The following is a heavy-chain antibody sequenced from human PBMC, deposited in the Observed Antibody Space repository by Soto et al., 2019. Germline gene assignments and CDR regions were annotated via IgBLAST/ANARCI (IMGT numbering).Heavy chain of an antibody. J-gene: IGHJ4*02. V-gene: IGHV5-51*01. CDR3: ARLHAPAGDNDLTFDY. CDR1: GYSFTSSW. Sequence: GESLKISCKGSGYSFTSSWIGWVRQMPEKGLEWMGIIYPGDSDTRYSPSFQGQVTISADESISTAYLQWSSLKASDTAMYYCARLHAPAGDNDLTFDYWGQGTLVTVSS. D-gene: IGHD6-13*01. CDR2: IYPGDSDT.